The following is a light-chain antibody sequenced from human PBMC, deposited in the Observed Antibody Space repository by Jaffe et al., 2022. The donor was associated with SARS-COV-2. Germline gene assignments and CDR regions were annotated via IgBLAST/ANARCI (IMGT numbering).Light chain of an antibody. CDR1: SSDVGGYNY. CDR3: SSYTSSSTLV. J-gene: IGLJ1*01. CDR2: DVS. Sequence: QSALTQPASVSGSPGQSITISCTGTSSDVGGYNYVSWYQQHPDKAPKLMIYDVSNRPSGVSNRFSASKSGNTASLTISGLQAEDEADYYCSSYTSSSTLVFGTGTKVTVL. V-gene: IGLV2-14*01.